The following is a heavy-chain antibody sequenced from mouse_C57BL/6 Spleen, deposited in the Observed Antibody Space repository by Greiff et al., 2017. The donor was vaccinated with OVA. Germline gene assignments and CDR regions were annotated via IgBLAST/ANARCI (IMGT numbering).Heavy chain of an antibody. CDR2: IYPGDGDT. D-gene: IGHD2-12*01. CDR3: ARVYEGFSY. V-gene: IGHV1-82*01. J-gene: IGHJ3*01. Sequence: QVQLQQSGPELVKPGASVKISCKASGYAFSSSWMNWVKQRPGKGLEWIGGIYPGDGDTNYNGKFKGKATLTADKSSSTAYMQLSSLTSEDSAVYFCARVYEGFSYWGQGTLVTVSA. CDR1: GYAFSSSW.